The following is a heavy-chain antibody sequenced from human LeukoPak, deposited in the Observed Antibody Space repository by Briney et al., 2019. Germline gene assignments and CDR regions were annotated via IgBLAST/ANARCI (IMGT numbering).Heavy chain of an antibody. CDR3: ARVLLWFGGDYGMDV. CDR2: ISGDGGST. D-gene: IGHD3-10*01. J-gene: IGHJ6*02. Sequence: GGSLRLSCAASGFTFDDYAMHWVRPAPGEGLEWVSLISGDGGSTYYVDSVKGRFTISRDNSKNSLYLQMNSLRTEDTALYYCARVLLWFGGDYGMDVWGQGTTVTVSS. V-gene: IGHV3-43*02. CDR1: GFTFDDYA.